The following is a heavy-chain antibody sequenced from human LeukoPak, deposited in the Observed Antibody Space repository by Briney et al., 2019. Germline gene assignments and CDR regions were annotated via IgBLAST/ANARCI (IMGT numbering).Heavy chain of an antibody. Sequence: GGSLRLSCAASGFTFSSYAMSWVRQARGKGLEWVSAISGSGGSTYYADSVKGRFTISRDNSKNTLFLQMNSLRAEDTAVYYCASTYGSGSYYNVNYWGQGTLVTVSS. CDR3: ASTYGSGSYYNVNY. D-gene: IGHD3-10*01. J-gene: IGHJ4*02. CDR2: ISGSGGST. CDR1: GFTFSSYA. V-gene: IGHV3-23*01.